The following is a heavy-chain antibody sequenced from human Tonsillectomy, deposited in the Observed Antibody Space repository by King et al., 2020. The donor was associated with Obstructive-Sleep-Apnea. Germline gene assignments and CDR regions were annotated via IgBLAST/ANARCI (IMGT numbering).Heavy chain of an antibody. CDR2: ISSVSSYT. CDR3: ARGGYSSIRVY. Sequence: VQLVESGGGLVKPGGSLRLSCAASGFTFSDYYMSWIRQAPGKGLEWVSYISSVSSYTNYADSVKGRFTISRDKAKNSLYLQMSSLRAEEAAVYYCARGGYSSIRVYWGQGTLVTVSS. V-gene: IGHV3-11*06. D-gene: IGHD6-13*01. CDR1: GFTFSDYY. J-gene: IGHJ4*02.